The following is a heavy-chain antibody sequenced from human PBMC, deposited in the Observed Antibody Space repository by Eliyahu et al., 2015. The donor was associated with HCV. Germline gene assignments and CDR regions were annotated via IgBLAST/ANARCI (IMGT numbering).Heavy chain of an antibody. CDR1: GFXFXSXA. D-gene: IGHD2-8*01. CDR2: ISYDGSNK. CDR3: ARDGWYCTNGVCLDY. V-gene: IGHV3-30-3*01. Sequence: QVQLVESGGGVVQPGRSXRLXXAASGFXFXSXAMHWVRQAPGKGLEWVAVISYDGSNKYYADSVKGRFTISRDNSKNTLYLQMNSLRAEDTAVYYCARDGWYCTNGVCLDYWGQGTLVTVSS. J-gene: IGHJ4*02.